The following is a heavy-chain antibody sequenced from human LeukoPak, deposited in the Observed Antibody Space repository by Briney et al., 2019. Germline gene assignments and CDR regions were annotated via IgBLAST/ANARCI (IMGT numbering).Heavy chain of an antibody. CDR1: GYTFTNYY. CDR3: ARGELLRFRAFDI. D-gene: IGHD1-26*01. CDR2: TDPIGGST. J-gene: IGHJ3*02. V-gene: IGHV1-46*01. Sequence: ASVKVPCKASGYTFTNYYIHWVRQAPGQGLEWMGITDPIGGSTNYAQKFQGRVTMTRDTSTSTVYMELSSLRSEDTAVYYCARGELLRFRAFDIWGQGTMVTVSS.